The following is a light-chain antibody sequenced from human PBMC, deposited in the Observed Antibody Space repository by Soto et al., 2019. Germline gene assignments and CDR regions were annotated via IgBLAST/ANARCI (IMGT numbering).Light chain of an antibody. V-gene: IGKV1-39*01. CDR1: QRIRTS. CDR3: QQSYSPPQIT. CDR2: AAS. J-gene: IGKJ5*01. Sequence: EIQMTQSPSSLSAYIGDSVTITCRASQRIRTSLNWYQHKPGKAPKLLIYAASSLESGVPSRFSGSGSGTDFTLTISSLQPEDFATYYCQQSYSPPQITFGQGTRLEIK.